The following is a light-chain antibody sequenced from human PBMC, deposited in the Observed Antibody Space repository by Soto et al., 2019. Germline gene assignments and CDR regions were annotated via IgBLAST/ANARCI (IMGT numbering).Light chain of an antibody. CDR1: QSFSSSY. Sequence: EIVLTQSPGTLSLSPGERATLSCRASQSFSSSYLAWYQQKPGQAPRLLIYGASSRATGIPDRFSGRGSGTDFTLTISRLEPEDFAVYYCQQYGSSPITFVQVSRLEIK. CDR2: GAS. CDR3: QQYGSSPIT. V-gene: IGKV3-20*01. J-gene: IGKJ5*01.